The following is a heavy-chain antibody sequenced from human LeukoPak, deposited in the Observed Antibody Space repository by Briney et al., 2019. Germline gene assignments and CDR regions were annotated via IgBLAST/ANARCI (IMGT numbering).Heavy chain of an antibody. V-gene: IGHV3-48*03. CDR2: ITSSGRYI. CDR1: GFTFSSYE. Sequence: GGSLRLSCAASGFTFSSYEMNWVRQAPGKGLEWVSSITSSGRYIYYADSVKGRFTISRDNSENSLYLQMGSLTAEDTAVYYCTRKGSQWDFLVDYWGQGTLVTVSS. J-gene: IGHJ4*02. D-gene: IGHD2/OR15-2a*01. CDR3: TRKGSQWDFLVDY.